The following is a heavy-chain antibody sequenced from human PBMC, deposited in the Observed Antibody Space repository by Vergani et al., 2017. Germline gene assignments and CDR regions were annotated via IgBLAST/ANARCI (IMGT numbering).Heavy chain of an antibody. D-gene: IGHD5-12*01. Sequence: QVQLVQSGAEVKKPGSSVKVSCKASGGTFSSYTISWVRQAPGQGLEWMGRIIPILGIANYAQKFQGRVTITADKSTSTAYMELSSLRSEDTAVYYCARGDIVATPYYFDYWGQGTLVTGSS. J-gene: IGHJ4*02. V-gene: IGHV1-69*02. CDR3: ARGDIVATPYYFDY. CDR2: IIPILGIA. CDR1: GGTFSSYT.